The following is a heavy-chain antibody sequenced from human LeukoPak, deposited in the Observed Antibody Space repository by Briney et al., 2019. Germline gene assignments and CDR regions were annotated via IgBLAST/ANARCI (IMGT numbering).Heavy chain of an antibody. Sequence: GGSLRLSCAASGFTFSSYEMHWVRQAPGKGLEWVSYISRSGSTIYYVDSVKGRFTISRDNAKNSLYLQMNSLRAEDTAVYYCARDYGGSSPFDYWGQGTLVTVSS. CDR1: GFTFSSYE. CDR3: ARDYGGSSPFDY. D-gene: IGHD4-23*01. V-gene: IGHV3-48*03. J-gene: IGHJ4*02. CDR2: ISRSGSTI.